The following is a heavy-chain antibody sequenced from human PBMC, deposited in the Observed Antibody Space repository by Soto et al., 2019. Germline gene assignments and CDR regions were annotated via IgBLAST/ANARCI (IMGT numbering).Heavy chain of an antibody. Sequence: SETLSLTCTVSGGSISSYYWSWIRQPPGKGLEWIGYIYYSGSTNYNPSLKSRVTISVDTSKNQFSLKLSSVTAADTAVYYCARGPGTDSSGWSEFDYWGQGTLVTVSS. CDR3: ARGPGTDSSGWSEFDY. CDR1: GGSISSYY. V-gene: IGHV4-59*01. J-gene: IGHJ4*02. CDR2: IYYSGST. D-gene: IGHD6-19*01.